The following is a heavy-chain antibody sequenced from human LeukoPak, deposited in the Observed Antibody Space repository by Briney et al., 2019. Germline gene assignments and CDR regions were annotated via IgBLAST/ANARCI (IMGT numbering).Heavy chain of an antibody. J-gene: IGHJ4*02. V-gene: IGHV4-59*08. CDR1: GGSISSYY. Sequence: PSETLSLTCTVSGGSISSYYWSWIRQPPGKGLEWIGYIYYSGSTNYNPSLKSRVTISVDTSKNQFSLKLSSVTAADTAVYYCARFGDCSGGSCYDYWGQGTLVTVSS. CDR3: ARFGDCSGGSCYDY. CDR2: IYYSGST. D-gene: IGHD2-15*01.